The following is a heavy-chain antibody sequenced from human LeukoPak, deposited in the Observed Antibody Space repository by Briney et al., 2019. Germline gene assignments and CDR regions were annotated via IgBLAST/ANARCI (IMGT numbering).Heavy chain of an antibody. D-gene: IGHD5-18*01. Sequence: PSETLSLTCTVSGVSISSSSYYWGWIRQPPGKGLGWIGSIYYSGSTYYNPSLKSRVTISVDTSKNQFSLKLSSVTAADTAVYYCARDRAMGTFDYWGQGTLVTVSS. CDR1: GVSISSSSYY. V-gene: IGHV4-39*07. CDR3: ARDRAMGTFDY. CDR2: IYYSGST. J-gene: IGHJ4*02.